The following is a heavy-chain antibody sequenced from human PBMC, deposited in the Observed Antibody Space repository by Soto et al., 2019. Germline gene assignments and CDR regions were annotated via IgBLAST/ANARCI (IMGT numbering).Heavy chain of an antibody. D-gene: IGHD3-10*01. Sequence: QPGGSLRLSCAASGFTFDDCAMHWVRQAPGKGLEWVSGISWNSGSIGYADSVKGRFTISRDNAKNSLYLQMNSLRAEDTALYYCTKDIGSGGYYSYNWFDPWGQGTLVTVSS. J-gene: IGHJ5*02. CDR2: ISWNSGSI. CDR1: GFTFDDCA. V-gene: IGHV3-9*01. CDR3: TKDIGSGGYYSYNWFDP.